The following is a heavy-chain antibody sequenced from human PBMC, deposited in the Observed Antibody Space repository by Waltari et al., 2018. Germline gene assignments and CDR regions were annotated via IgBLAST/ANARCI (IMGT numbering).Heavy chain of an antibody. CDR3: ARVLAAAGANYYFDY. J-gene: IGHJ4*02. CDR1: GYPLTGDY. D-gene: IGHD6-13*01. Sequence: QVQMVQSGADVKKTGASAKVSCKASGYPLTGDYVHWVRQAPGQGLEWMGRINPSSGGTNYAQKFQGRVTMTRDTSISTAYMELSRLRSDDTAVYYCARVLAAAGANYYFDYWGQGTLVTVSS. CDR2: INPSSGGT. V-gene: IGHV1-2*06.